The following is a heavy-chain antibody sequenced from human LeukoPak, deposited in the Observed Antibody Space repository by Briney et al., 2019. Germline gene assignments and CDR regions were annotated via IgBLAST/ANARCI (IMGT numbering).Heavy chain of an antibody. CDR1: GFTFSSYE. Sequence: GGSLRLSCAASGFTFSSYEVNWLRQAPGEGLEWVSYISSSGSTIYYADSVKGRFTISRDNAKNSLYLQMNSLRAEDTAVYSCAELGITMIGGVWGKGTTVTISS. D-gene: IGHD3-10*02. V-gene: IGHV3-48*03. J-gene: IGHJ6*04. CDR3: AELGITMIGGV. CDR2: ISSSGSTI.